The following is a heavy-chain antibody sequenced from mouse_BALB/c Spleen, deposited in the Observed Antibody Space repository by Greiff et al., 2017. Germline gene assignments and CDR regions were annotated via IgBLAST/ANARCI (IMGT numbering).Heavy chain of an antibody. Sequence: VQLQQSGAELAKPGASVKMSCKASGYTFTSYWMHWVKQRPGQGLEWIGYINPSTGYTEYNQKFKDKATLTADKSSSTAYMQLSSLTSEDSAVYYCARHYYGSREGAMDYWGQGTSVTVSS. CDR3: ARHYYGSREGAMDY. J-gene: IGHJ4*01. D-gene: IGHD1-1*01. V-gene: IGHV1-7*01. CDR2: INPSTGYT. CDR1: GYTFTSYW.